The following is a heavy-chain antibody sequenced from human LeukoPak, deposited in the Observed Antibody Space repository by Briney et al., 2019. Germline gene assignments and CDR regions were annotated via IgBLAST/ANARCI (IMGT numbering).Heavy chain of an antibody. CDR1: GLTFRSYW. CDR3: ARDLAGPPQEAFDI. Sequence: GGSLRLSCAASGLTFRSYWMSWVRQAPGKGLEWEANIKQDGSEKHYVDSVTGRFTISRDNAKNSLYLQMNSLRADDTAVYYCARDLAGPPQEAFDIWGQGTMVTVSS. J-gene: IGHJ3*02. CDR2: IKQDGSEK. V-gene: IGHV3-7*01.